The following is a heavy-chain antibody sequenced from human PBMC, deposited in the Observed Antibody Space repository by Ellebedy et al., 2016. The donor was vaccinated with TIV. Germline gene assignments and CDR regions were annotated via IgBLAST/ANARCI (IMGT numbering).Heavy chain of an antibody. D-gene: IGHD7-27*01. CDR2: IGDDINWT. J-gene: IGHJ4*02. Sequence: GGSLRLSCAASGFTFASSAMSWVRQTPGKGLEWVAAIGDDINWTPYADSVKGRFTISRDNSKNTVSLQMNSLRAEDSALYYCAKGGAGDHGYWGQGTLVTVSS. V-gene: IGHV3-23*01. CDR3: AKGGAGDHGY. CDR1: GFTFASSA.